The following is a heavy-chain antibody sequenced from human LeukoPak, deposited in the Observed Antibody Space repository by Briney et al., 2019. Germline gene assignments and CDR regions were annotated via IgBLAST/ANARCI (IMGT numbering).Heavy chain of an antibody. D-gene: IGHD6-13*01. CDR3: ARDADSSSWSPIYMDV. CDR2: IYSGGST. CDR1: GFTVSSNY. Sequence: GGSLRLSCAASGFTVSSNYMSWVRQAPGKGLEWVSVIYSGGSTYYADSVKGRFTIPRDNSKNTLYLQMNSLRAEDTAVYYCARDADSSSWSPIYMDVWGKGTTVTVSS. V-gene: IGHV3-53*01. J-gene: IGHJ6*03.